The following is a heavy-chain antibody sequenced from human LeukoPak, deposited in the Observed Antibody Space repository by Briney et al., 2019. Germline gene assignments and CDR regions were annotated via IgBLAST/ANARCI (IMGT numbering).Heavy chain of an antibody. V-gene: IGHV4-30-4*08. D-gene: IGHD3-3*01. Sequence: LQTLSLTCTVSGGSISSGDYYWSWIRQPPGKGLEWIGYIYYSGSTYYNPSLKSRVTISVDTSKNQFSLKLSSVTAADTAVYYCASTPKGAYYDFWSGYGNPPPFDYWGQGTLVTVSS. CDR3: ASTPKGAYYDFWSGYGNPPPFDY. CDR2: IYYSGST. CDR1: GGSISSGDYY. J-gene: IGHJ4*02.